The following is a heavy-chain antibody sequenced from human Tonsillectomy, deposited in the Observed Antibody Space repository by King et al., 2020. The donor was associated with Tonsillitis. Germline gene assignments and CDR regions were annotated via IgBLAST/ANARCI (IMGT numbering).Heavy chain of an antibody. Sequence: VQLVQSGAEVKKPGASVKVSCKASGYTFPNYGITWVRQAPGQGLEWMGWISTYNGNTNFAHKLQGRVTLTTDTSTTTAYMELWSLRSDDTAVYFCARDRHQLLDYWGQGTLVTVSS. J-gene: IGHJ4*02. V-gene: IGHV1-18*01. CDR3: ARDRHQLLDY. CDR2: ISTYNGNT. CDR1: GYTFPNYG. D-gene: IGHD2-2*01.